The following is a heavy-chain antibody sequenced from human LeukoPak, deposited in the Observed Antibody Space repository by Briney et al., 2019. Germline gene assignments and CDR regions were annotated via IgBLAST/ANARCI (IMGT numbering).Heavy chain of an antibody. CDR1: GFTFSSYA. D-gene: IGHD6-13*01. V-gene: IGHV3-30-3*01. CDR2: ISYDGSNK. CDR3: ASGIAAAPFYYYYGMDV. Sequence: PGGSLRLSCAASGFTFSSYAMHWVRQAPGKGLEWVAVISYDGSNKYYADSVKGRFTISRDNSKNTLYLQMNSLRAEDTAVYYCASGIAAAPFYYYYGMDVWGQGTTVTVSS. J-gene: IGHJ6*02.